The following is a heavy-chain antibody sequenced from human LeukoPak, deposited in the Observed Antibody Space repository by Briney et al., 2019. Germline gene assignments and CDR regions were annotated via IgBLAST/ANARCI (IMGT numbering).Heavy chain of an antibody. Sequence: PSETLSLTCTVSGGSISSNDYHWGWIRQHPGKGLEWIGYIYYSGSTYYNPSLKSRVTISVDTSKNQFSLKLSSVTAADTAVYYCARVGYGRAFDIWGQGTMVTVSS. CDR3: ARVGYGRAFDI. D-gene: IGHD2-15*01. J-gene: IGHJ3*02. CDR1: GGSISSNDYH. V-gene: IGHV4-31*03. CDR2: IYYSGST.